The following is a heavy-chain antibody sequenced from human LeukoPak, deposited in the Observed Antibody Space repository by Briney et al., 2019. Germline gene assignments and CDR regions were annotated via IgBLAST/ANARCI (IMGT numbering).Heavy chain of an antibody. D-gene: IGHD1-14*01. CDR2: INQDGSEK. J-gene: IGHJ4*02. Sequence: HPGGSLRLSCAASGFTFSSYEMNWVRQAPGQGLEWVANINQDGSEKYYLDSMKGRFTISRDNSKNTLYLHINSLRAEDTAVYYCVKDNPLDYWGQGTLVIVSS. V-gene: IGHV3-7*01. CDR1: GFTFSSYE. CDR3: VKDNPLDY.